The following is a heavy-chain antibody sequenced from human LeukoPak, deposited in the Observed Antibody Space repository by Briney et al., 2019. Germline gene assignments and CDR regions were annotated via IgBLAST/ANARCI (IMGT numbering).Heavy chain of an antibody. V-gene: IGHV4-31*03. CDR2: IYYSGSS. CDR1: GGSISSGVYY. J-gene: IGHJ6*02. CDR3: ARVNYYGSGTRYYYYYGMDV. Sequence: PSETLSLTCTVSGGSISSGVYYWSWIRQHPGKGLEWIGYIYYSGSSYYNPSLKSRVTISVDTSKNQFSLKLSSVTAADTAVYYCARVNYYGSGTRYYYYYGMDVWGQGTTVTVSS. D-gene: IGHD3-10*01.